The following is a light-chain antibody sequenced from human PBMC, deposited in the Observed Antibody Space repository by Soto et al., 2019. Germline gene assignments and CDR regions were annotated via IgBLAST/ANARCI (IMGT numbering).Light chain of an antibody. Sequence: QSALTQPPSASGSPGQSVTISCTGTSSDVGGYNYVSWYQQHPGRAPKLMIYEVSKRPSGVPDRFSGSKSGSTASLTVSGLQAEDEADYYCNSYAGSNIVFGTGTKLTVL. CDR1: SSDVGGYNY. CDR2: EVS. V-gene: IGLV2-8*01. J-gene: IGLJ1*01. CDR3: NSYAGSNIV.